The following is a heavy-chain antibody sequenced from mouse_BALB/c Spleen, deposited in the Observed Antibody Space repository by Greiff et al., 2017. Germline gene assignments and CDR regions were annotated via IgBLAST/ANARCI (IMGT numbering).Heavy chain of an antibody. CDR3: AGEGRYCGSGYVGALEY. D-gene: IGHD1-1*01. CDR2: INPGSGGT. Sequence: QVQLQQSGAELVRPGTSVKVSCKASGYAFTNYLIDWVKQRPGQGLEWIGVINPGSGGTNYNEKFKGKATLTADKSSSTAYMQLSSLTSDDSAVYFYAGEGRYCGSGYVGALEYWGQGTSVTVSA. J-gene: IGHJ4*01. CDR1: GYAFTNYL. V-gene: IGHV1-54*01.